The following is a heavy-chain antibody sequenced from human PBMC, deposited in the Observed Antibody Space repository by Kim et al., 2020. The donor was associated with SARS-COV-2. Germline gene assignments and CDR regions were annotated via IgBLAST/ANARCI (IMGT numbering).Heavy chain of an antibody. CDR1: GGSISSYY. Sequence: SETLSLTCTVSGGSISSYYWSWIRQPPGKGLEWIGYIYYSGSTNYNPSLKSRVTISVDTSKNQFSLKLSSVTAADTAVYYCARAGAPLYYDFWSGYYPSAFDIWGQGTMVTVSS. D-gene: IGHD3-3*01. CDR2: IYYSGST. V-gene: IGHV4-59*01. CDR3: ARAGAPLYYDFWSGYYPSAFDI. J-gene: IGHJ3*02.